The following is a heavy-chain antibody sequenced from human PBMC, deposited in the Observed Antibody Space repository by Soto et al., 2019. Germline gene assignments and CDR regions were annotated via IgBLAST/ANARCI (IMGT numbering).Heavy chain of an antibody. V-gene: IGHV3-30-3*01. CDR3: ARDWVGYYLDY. CDR1: GFTFSSYA. CDR2: ISYDGSNK. Sequence: QVQLVESGGGVVQPGRSLRLSCAASGFTFSSYAMHWVRQAPGKGLEWVAVISYDGSNKYYADSVKGRFTISRDNSKNTLYLQMNSLRAEDTAVYYCARDWVGYYLDYWVQGTLVTVSS. J-gene: IGHJ4*02. D-gene: IGHD3-16*01.